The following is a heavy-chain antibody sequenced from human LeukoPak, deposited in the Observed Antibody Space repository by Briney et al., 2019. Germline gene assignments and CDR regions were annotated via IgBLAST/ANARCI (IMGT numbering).Heavy chain of an antibody. CDR2: IKQDGSEK. Sequence: GGSLRLSCAASGFTFSSYSMNWARQAPGKGLEWVANIKQDGSEKYYVDSVKGRFTISRDNAKNSLYLQMNSLRAEDTAVYYCAREVGALDYWGQGTLVTVSS. J-gene: IGHJ4*02. CDR3: AREVGALDY. D-gene: IGHD1-26*01. V-gene: IGHV3-7*01. CDR1: GFTFSSYS.